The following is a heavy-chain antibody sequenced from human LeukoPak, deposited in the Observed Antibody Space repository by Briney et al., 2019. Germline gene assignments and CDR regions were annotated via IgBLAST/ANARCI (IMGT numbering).Heavy chain of an antibody. CDR3: ARDRKWLRADFDY. J-gene: IGHJ4*02. CDR2: IRNSGDSI. Sequence: GGSLGLSCAASGFTVRDSYMTWIRQAPGKGLEWVSFIRNSGDSIYYADSGKGRFTTSRDTAKSSLFLQMNSLRAEDTAVYYCARDRKWLRADFDYWGQGTLVTVSS. D-gene: IGHD5-12*01. CDR1: GFTVRDSY. V-gene: IGHV3-11*04.